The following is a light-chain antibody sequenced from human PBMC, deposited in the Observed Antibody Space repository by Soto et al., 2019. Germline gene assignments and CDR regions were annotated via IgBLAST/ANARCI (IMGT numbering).Light chain of an antibody. V-gene: IGLV1-47*02. J-gene: IGLJ1*01. CDR1: SSNMGRNF. CDR3: CSYAGTYTPYV. Sequence: QAVVTQPPSASGTPGQRVTISCSGSSSNMGRNFVYWYYQLPGTAPKLLIYSNDQRPSGVPDRFSGSKSGTSAALAISGLRSEDEADYYCCSYAGTYTPYVFGTGTKVTVL. CDR2: SND.